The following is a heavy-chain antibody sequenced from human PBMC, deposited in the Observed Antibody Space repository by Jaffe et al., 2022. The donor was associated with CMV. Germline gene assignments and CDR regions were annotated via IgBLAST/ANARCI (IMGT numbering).Heavy chain of an antibody. CDR3: ARGNPPYYYDSSGYYSY. CDR1: GGSFSGYY. CDR2: INHSGST. J-gene: IGHJ4*02. D-gene: IGHD3-22*01. Sequence: QVQLQQWGAGLLKPSETLSLTCAVYGGSFSGYYWSWIRQPPGKGLEWIGEINHSGSTNYNPSLKSRVTISVDTSKNQFSLKLSSVTAADTAVYYCARGNPPYYYDSSGYYSYWGQGTLVTVSS. V-gene: IGHV4-34*01.